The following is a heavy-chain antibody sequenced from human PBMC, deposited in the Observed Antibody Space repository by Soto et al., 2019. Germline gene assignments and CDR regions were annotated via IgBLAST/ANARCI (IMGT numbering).Heavy chain of an antibody. J-gene: IGHJ6*03. CDR2: ISGSGGST. CDR1: GFTFSSYA. CDR3: AKTRGTIFGVVTAYYYYYMDV. D-gene: IGHD3-3*01. V-gene: IGHV3-23*01. Sequence: EVQLLESGGGLVQPGGSLRLSCAASGFTFSSYAMSWVRQAPGKGLEWVSAISGSGGSTYYADSVKGRFTISRDNSKNTLYLQMNSLRAEDTAVYYCAKTRGTIFGVVTAYYYYYMDVWGKGTTVTVSS.